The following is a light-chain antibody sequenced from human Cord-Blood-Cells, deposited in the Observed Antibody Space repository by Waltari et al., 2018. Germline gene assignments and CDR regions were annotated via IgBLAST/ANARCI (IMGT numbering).Light chain of an antibody. CDR3: QQYYSFPRT. CDR1: QGISSY. V-gene: IGKV1D-8*02. CDR2: AAS. J-gene: IGKJ1*01. Sequence: IWMTQSPSLLSASTGDRVTISCLMSQGISSYLAWYQQKPGKAPELLIYAASTLQSGGPSRFSGSGSGTDFTLTISCLQSEDFATYYCQQYYSFPRTFGQGTKVEIK.